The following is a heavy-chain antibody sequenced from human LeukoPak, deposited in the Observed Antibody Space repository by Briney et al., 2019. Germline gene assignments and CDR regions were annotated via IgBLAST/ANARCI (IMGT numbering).Heavy chain of an antibody. V-gene: IGHV1-69*01. CDR2: IIPIFGTA. D-gene: IGHD2-2*01. CDR3: AREADIVVVPRYYYMDV. Sequence: SVKVSCKASGGTFSSYAISWVRQAPGQGLEWMGGIIPIFGTANYAQKFQGGVTITADESTSTAYMELSSLRSEDTAVYYCAREADIVVVPRYYYMDVWGKGTTVTVSS. CDR1: GGTFSSYA. J-gene: IGHJ6*03.